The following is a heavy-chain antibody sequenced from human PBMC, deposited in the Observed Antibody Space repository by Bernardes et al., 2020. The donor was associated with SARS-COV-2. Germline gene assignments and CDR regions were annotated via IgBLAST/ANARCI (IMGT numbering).Heavy chain of an antibody. V-gene: IGHV3-33*01. J-gene: IGHJ4*02. CDR1: GFTFSSYG. D-gene: IGHD3-3*01. CDR2: IWYDGSNK. CDR3: ARDVVFEGSDAASRRLRFLEWLLDY. Sequence: GGSLRLSCAASGFTFSSYGMHWVRQAPGKGLEWVAVIWYDGSNKYYADSVKGRFTISRDNSKNTLYLQMNSLRAEDTAVYYCARDVVFEGSDAASRRLRFLEWLLDYWGQGALVTVSS.